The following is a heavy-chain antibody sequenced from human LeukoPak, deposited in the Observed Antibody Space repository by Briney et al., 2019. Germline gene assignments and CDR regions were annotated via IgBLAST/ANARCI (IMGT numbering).Heavy chain of an antibody. CDR2: IYHTGIT. D-gene: IGHD7-27*01. CDR1: GGSITNRNW. V-gene: IGHV4-4*02. J-gene: IGHJ3*02. Sequence: PSETLPLTCTISGGSITNRNWWSWVRQPPGKGLEWIGEIYHTGITKYSPSLKRRVTISVDKSKNQFSLNVTSVTAADTAIYYCARVFELGMNAVDIWGQGTMVTVSS. CDR3: ARVFELGMNAVDI.